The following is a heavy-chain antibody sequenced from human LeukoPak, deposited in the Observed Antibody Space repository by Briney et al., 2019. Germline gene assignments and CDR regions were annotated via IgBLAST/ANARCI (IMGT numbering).Heavy chain of an antibody. CDR1: GYTFTSYY. D-gene: IGHD3-10*01. V-gene: IGHV1-46*01. J-gene: IGHJ4*02. CDR2: INPNGGYP. Sequence: ASVKVSCKASGYTFTSYYMHWVRQAPGQGLEWMGIINPNGGYPSYAQTFQGRVTMTRDTSTSTVYMELSSPRSEDTAVYYCARRSTHGLVGDYWGQGTLVTVSS. CDR3: ARRSTHGLVGDY.